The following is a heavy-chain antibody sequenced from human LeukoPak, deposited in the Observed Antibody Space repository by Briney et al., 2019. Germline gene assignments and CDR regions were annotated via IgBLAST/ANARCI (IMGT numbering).Heavy chain of an antibody. CDR3: ARGKSGYTYGIDY. V-gene: IGHV3-66*01. CDR1: GFNVSTNY. D-gene: IGHD5-18*01. J-gene: IGHJ4*02. CDR2: IYSGGTT. Sequence: GGSLRHSCAASGFNVSTNYMTWVRQAPGKGLEWVSVIYSGGTTYSTDSVKGRFTISRDNSKNTLYLQMNSLRAEDTAVYYCARGKSGYTYGIDYWGQGTLVTVSS.